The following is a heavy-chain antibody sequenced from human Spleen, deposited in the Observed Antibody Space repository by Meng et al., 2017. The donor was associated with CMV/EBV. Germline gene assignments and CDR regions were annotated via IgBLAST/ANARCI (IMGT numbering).Heavy chain of an antibody. CDR1: GGSMSSDGHY. V-gene: IGHV4-39*01. J-gene: IGHJ4*02. CDR2: MYYSGST. Sequence: SETLSLTCTVSGGSMSSDGHYWGWIRQSPGKGLEWIGSMYYSGSTYYNPSLKSRVTMSLDMSKNQCSLTLSSVTATDTAVYYCARSPRGGCTSISCNTERPFDYWGQGTRVTVSS. D-gene: IGHD2-2*02. CDR3: ARSPRGGCTSISCNTERPFDY.